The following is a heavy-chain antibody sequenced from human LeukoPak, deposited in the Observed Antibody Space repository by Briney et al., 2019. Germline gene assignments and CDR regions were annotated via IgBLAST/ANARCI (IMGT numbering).Heavy chain of an antibody. CDR1: GGSISSSSYY. CDR3: ARVCITGTTVPSYYYYYYMDV. D-gene: IGHD1-7*01. Sequence: PSETLSLTCTVSGGSISSSSYYWGWIRQPPGKGLEWIGSIYYSGSTYYNPSLKSRVTISVDTSKNQFSLKLSSVTAADTAVYYCARVCITGTTVPSYYYYYYMDVWGKGTTVTVSS. V-gene: IGHV4-39*07. J-gene: IGHJ6*03. CDR2: IYYSGST.